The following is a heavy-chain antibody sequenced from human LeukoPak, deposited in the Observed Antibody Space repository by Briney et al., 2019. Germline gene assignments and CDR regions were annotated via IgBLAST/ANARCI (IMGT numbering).Heavy chain of an antibody. D-gene: IGHD6-19*01. V-gene: IGHV4-34*01. CDR3: AANSSGHLYFDY. J-gene: IGHJ4*02. CDR1: GGSISGYY. Sequence: SETLSLTCTVSGGSISGYYWSWIRQPPGKGLEWIGEINHTGSTNYNPSLKSRVTISVDTSKNQFSLKLSSVTAADTAVYYCAANSSGHLYFDYWGQGTLVTVSS. CDR2: INHTGST.